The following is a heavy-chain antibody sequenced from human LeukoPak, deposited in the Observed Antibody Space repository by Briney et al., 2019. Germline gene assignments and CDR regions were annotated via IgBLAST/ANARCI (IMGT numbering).Heavy chain of an antibody. V-gene: IGHV1-69*04. CDR3: AXXXPGXXXAGXGPMGYYFDX. Sequence: SVKVSCKASGGTFSSYAISWVRQAPGQGREWMGRIIPILGIANYAQKFQGRVTITADKSTSTAYMELSSLRSEDTAVYYCAXXXPGXXXAGXGPMGYYFDXWGQGTLXTVSS. D-gene: IGHD6-19*01. J-gene: IGHJ4*02. CDR1: GGTFSSYA. CDR2: IIPILGIA.